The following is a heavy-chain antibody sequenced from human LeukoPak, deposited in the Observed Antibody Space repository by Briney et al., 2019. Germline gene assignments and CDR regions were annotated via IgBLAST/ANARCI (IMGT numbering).Heavy chain of an antibody. Sequence: PGGSLRLSCAESGFTFSSYGMHWVRQAPGKGLEWVAVIWYDGSNKYYTDSVKGRFTISRDNSKNTLYLQMNSLRAEDTAVYNCARDPHYYDSSGYYYIGGAFDIWGQGTMVTVSS. D-gene: IGHD3-22*01. CDR3: ARDPHYYDSSGYYYIGGAFDI. J-gene: IGHJ3*02. CDR1: GFTFSSYG. V-gene: IGHV3-33*01. CDR2: IWYDGSNK.